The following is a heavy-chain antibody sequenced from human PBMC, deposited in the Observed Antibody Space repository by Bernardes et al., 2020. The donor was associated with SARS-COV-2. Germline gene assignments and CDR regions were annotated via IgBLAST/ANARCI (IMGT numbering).Heavy chain of an antibody. Sequence: GSLRLSCAASGFTFSSYSMNWVRQAPGKGLEWVSSISSSSSYIYYADSVKGRFTISRDNAKNSLYLQMDSLRAEDTAVYYCARGGRWAAADYYYYGMDVWGQGTTVTVSS. CDR2: ISSSSSYI. V-gene: IGHV3-21*01. J-gene: IGHJ6*02. CDR1: GFTFSSYS. CDR3: ARGGRWAAADYYYYGMDV. D-gene: IGHD2-2*01.